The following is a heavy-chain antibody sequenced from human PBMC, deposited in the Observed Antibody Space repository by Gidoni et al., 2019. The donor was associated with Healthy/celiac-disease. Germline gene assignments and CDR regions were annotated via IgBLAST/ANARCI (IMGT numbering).Heavy chain of an antibody. V-gene: IGHV2-5*02. J-gene: IGHJ4*02. Sequence: QITLKESGPTLVKPTQTLTLTCTFSGFSLSTSGVGVGWILQPPGKALEWLALIYWDDDKRYSPSLKSRLTITKDTSKNQVVLTMTNMDPVDTATYYCAHSSPYRRGKYYYDSSGSSFFDYWGQGTLVTVSS. D-gene: IGHD3-22*01. CDR3: AHSSPYRRGKYYYDSSGSSFFDY. CDR1: GFSLSTSGVG. CDR2: IYWDDDK.